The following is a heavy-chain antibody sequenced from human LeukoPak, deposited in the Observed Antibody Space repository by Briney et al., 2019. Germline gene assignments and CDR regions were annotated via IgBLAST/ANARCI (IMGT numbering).Heavy chain of an antibody. V-gene: IGHV3-23*01. D-gene: IGHD2-2*01. CDR2: ISGSGATS. Sequence: GGSLRLSCATSGFTYSSCVMAWVRQAPGKGLEWVSGISGSGATSYYADSVKGRFTISRDNSMNTLYLQMNSLSVEDTAVYYCAKRHCSSNNSYGFDYWGQGTLVTVSS. CDR3: AKRHCSSNNSYGFDY. CDR1: GFTYSSCV. J-gene: IGHJ4*02.